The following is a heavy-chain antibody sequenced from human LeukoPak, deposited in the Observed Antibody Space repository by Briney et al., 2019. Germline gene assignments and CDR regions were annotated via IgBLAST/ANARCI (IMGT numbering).Heavy chain of an antibody. CDR2: IKHDGSEK. D-gene: IGHD5-12*01. CDR3: ARVYRVYSYAFDI. Sequence: GGSLRLSCAASGFTFSSYWMSWVRQAPGKGLEWVANIKHDGSEKYYVDSVKGRFTISRDNAKNSLYLQMNRLRAEDTAIYYCARVYRVYSYAFDIWGQGTVVTVSS. CDR1: GFTFSSYW. J-gene: IGHJ3*02. V-gene: IGHV3-7*01.